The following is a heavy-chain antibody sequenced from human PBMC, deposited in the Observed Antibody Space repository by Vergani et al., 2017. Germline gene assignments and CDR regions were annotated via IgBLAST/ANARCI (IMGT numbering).Heavy chain of an antibody. J-gene: IGHJ6*03. V-gene: IGHV3-9*01. CDR1: GFTFDDYA. CDR3: AKAGGSGSYSILQGYYYYYMDV. CDR2: ISWNSGSI. Sequence: EEQLVESGGGLVQPGRSLRLSCAASGFTFDDYAMHWVRQAPGKGLEWVSGISWNSGSIGYADSVKGRFTISRDNAKNSLYLQMNSLRAEDTALYYCAKAGGSGSYSILQGYYYYYMDVWGKGTTVTVSS. D-gene: IGHD3-10*01.